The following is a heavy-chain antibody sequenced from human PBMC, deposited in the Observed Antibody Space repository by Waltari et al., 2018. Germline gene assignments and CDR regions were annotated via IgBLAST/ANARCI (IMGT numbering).Heavy chain of an antibody. V-gene: IGHV3-53*01. CDR2: IYSGGST. D-gene: IGHD2-2*01. CDR1: GFTVSSNY. J-gene: IGHJ5*02. Sequence: EVQLVESGGDLIQPGGSLRLSCAASGFTVSSNYMSWVRQAPGKGLEWVSIIYSGGSTYCGDSVKGRFTISRDSSKTTLYLQMNSLRAEDTAVYYCARDYCDRTSCSVAWGQGTLVTVSS. CDR3: ARDYCDRTSCSVA.